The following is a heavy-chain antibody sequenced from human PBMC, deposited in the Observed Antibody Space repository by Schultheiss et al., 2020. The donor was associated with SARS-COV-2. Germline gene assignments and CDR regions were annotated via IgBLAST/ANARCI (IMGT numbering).Heavy chain of an antibody. D-gene: IGHD5-18*01. V-gene: IGHV3-48*01. Sequence: GGSLRLSCAASGFTFSSYSMNWVRQAPGKGLEWVSYISSSSSTIYYADSVKGRFTISRDNAKNSLYLQMNSLRAEDTAVYYCARGQALVDTAMGKPNFDYWGQGTLVTVSS. J-gene: IGHJ4*02. CDR1: GFTFSSYS. CDR2: ISSSSSTI. CDR3: ARGQALVDTAMGKPNFDY.